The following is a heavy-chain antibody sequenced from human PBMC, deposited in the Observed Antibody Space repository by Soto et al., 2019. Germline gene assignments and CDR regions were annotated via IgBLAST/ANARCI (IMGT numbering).Heavy chain of an antibody. CDR2: ISYDGSNK. CDR3: ARGTIWFGELLSPYYYYGMDV. CDR1: GFTFSSYA. V-gene: IGHV3-30-3*01. D-gene: IGHD3-10*01. J-gene: IGHJ6*02. Sequence: GGSLRLSCAASGFTFSSYAMHWVRQAPGKGLEWVAVISYDGSNKYYADSVKGRFTISRDNSKNTLCLQMNSLRAEDTAVYYCARGTIWFGELLSPYYYYGMDVWGQGTTVTGSS.